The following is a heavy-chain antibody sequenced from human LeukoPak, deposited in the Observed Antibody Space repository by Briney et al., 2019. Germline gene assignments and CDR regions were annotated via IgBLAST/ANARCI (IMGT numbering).Heavy chain of an antibody. CDR2: ICYDGSNK. Sequence: GGSLRLSCAASGFTFSSYGMHWVRQAPGKGLEWVAVICYDGSNKYYADSVKGRVTISRDNSKNTLYLQMNSLRAEDTAVYYCAKDFPSGYSYGTDFDYWGQGTLVTVSS. V-gene: IGHV3-30*18. D-gene: IGHD5-18*01. CDR3: AKDFPSGYSYGTDFDY. CDR1: GFTFSSYG. J-gene: IGHJ4*02.